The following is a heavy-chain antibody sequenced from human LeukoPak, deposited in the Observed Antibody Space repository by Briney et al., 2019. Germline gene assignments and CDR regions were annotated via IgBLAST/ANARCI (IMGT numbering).Heavy chain of an antibody. Sequence: GGSLRLSCAASGFTFSDYYMSWIRQAPGKGLEWVSYISSSSYTNYADSVKGRFTISRDNAKNSLYLQMNSLSAEDTAVYYCARVGKEKGYCSSTSCYADRNWFDPWGQGTLVTVSS. V-gene: IGHV3-11*03. D-gene: IGHD2-2*01. CDR1: GFTFSDYY. CDR3: ARVGKEKGYCSSTSCYADRNWFDP. J-gene: IGHJ5*02. CDR2: ISSSSYT.